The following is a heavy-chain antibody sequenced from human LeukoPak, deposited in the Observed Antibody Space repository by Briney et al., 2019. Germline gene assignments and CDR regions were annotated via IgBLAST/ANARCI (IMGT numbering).Heavy chain of an antibody. Sequence: GGSLRLSCAAPGFTFSDFAMGWVRQAPGKGLDWVSVISGSGVTTYYANSVKGRFTISRDNSKNTVYMQMDSLTAEDTAMYYCGKLVGSTQRNFFDYWGQGTLVTVSS. CDR3: GKLVGSTQRNFFDY. V-gene: IGHV3-23*01. CDR1: GFTFSDFA. CDR2: ISGSGVTT. J-gene: IGHJ4*02. D-gene: IGHD1-26*01.